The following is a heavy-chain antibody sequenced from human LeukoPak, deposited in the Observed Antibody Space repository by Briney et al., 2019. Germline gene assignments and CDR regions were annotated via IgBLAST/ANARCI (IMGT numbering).Heavy chain of an antibody. V-gene: IGHV3-74*01. Sequence: GGSLRLSCAASGFTFSSYWMHWVRQAPGKGLVWVSRINSDGSSTSYADSVKGRFTISRDNAKNTLYLQMNSLRAEDTAVYYCAKAFITHKRHPLWFGEFGYWGQGALVTVSS. D-gene: IGHD3-10*01. CDR3: AKAFITHKRHPLWFGEFGY. CDR1: GFTFSSYW. CDR2: INSDGSST. J-gene: IGHJ4*02.